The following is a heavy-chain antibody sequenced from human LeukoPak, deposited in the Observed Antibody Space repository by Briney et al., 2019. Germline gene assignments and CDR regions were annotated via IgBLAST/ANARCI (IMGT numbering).Heavy chain of an antibody. Sequence: SETLSLTCTVSGGSISTNYWTWIRQPPGKGLEFIGNIYYSGSTNYNPSLKSRVTISVDTSKNQFSLKLSSVTAADTAVYYCARLSADIRPNFDYWGQGTLVTVSS. CDR3: ARLSADIRPNFDY. CDR1: GGSISTNY. V-gene: IGHV4-59*01. CDR2: IYYSGST. D-gene: IGHD2-2*02. J-gene: IGHJ4*02.